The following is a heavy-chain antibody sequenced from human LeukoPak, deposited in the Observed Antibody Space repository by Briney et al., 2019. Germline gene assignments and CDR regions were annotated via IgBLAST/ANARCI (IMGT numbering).Heavy chain of an antibody. V-gene: IGHV3-23*01. J-gene: IGHJ4*02. Sequence: PGGSLRLSCAASGFTFSSYAMSWVRQAPGKGLEWVSAISGSGGSTYYADSVESRFTISRDNSKNTLYLQMNSLRAEDTAVYYCAKDSQMVRGVYYFDYWGQGTLVTVSS. D-gene: IGHD3-10*01. CDR1: GFTFSSYA. CDR2: ISGSGGST. CDR3: AKDSQMVRGVYYFDY.